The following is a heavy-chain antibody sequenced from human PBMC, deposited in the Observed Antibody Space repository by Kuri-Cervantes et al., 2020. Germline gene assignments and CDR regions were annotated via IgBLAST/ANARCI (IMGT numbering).Heavy chain of an antibody. Sequence: GGSLRLSCAASGFTFSSYSMNWVRQAPGKGLEWVSSISSSSSYIYYADSVKGRFTISRDNAKNSLYLQMNSLRAEDTAVYYCARGDEDLITMVRGVISYWGQGTLVTVSS. CDR2: ISSSSSYI. CDR1: GFTFSSYS. V-gene: IGHV3-21*01. CDR3: ARGDEDLITMVRGVISY. D-gene: IGHD3-10*01. J-gene: IGHJ4*02.